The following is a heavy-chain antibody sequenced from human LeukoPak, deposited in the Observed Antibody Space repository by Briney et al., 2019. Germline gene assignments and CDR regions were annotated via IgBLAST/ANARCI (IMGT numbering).Heavy chain of an antibody. Sequence: GRSLRLSCAASGFTFDDYAMHWVRQAPGKGLEWVSGISWNSGSIGYADSVKGRFTISRDNAKNSLYLQMNSLRAEDTALYYCAKGGPIGLEWLLSDYYMDVWGKGTTVTVPS. D-gene: IGHD3-3*01. CDR3: AKGGPIGLEWLLSDYYMDV. V-gene: IGHV3-9*01. CDR1: GFTFDDYA. J-gene: IGHJ6*03. CDR2: ISWNSGSI.